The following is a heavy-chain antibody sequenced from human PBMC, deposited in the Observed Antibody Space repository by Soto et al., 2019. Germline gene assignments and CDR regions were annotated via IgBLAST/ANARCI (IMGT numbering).Heavy chain of an antibody. CDR2: ISAYNGNT. CDR3: ARDDSSGWHDY. Sequence: ASVKVSCKASGYTFTIYGISWVLQAPGQGLEWMGWISAYNGNTNYAQKLQGRVTMTTDTSTSTAYMELRSLRSDDTAVYYCARDDSSGWHDYWGQGTLVTVSS. CDR1: GYTFTIYG. D-gene: IGHD6-19*01. V-gene: IGHV1-18*01. J-gene: IGHJ4*02.